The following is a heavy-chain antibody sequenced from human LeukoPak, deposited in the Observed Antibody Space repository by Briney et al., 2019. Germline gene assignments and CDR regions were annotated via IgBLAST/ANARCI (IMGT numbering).Heavy chain of an antibody. CDR2: INHSGST. CDR1: GGSFSGYY. J-gene: IGHJ6*04. V-gene: IGHV4-34*01. CDR3: ARVVVVVADGMDV. Sequence: SETLSLTCAVYGGSFSGYYWSWIRQPPGKGLEWIGEINHSGSTNYNPSLKSRVTISVDTSKNQFSLKLSSVTAADTAVYYCARVVVVVADGMDVWGKGTTVTVPS. D-gene: IGHD2-15*01.